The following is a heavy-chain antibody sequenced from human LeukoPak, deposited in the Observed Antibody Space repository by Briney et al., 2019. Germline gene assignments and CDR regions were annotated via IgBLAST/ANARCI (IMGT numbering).Heavy chain of an antibody. D-gene: IGHD6-19*01. V-gene: IGHV3-53*01. CDR1: GFTVSSNY. CDR3: ARDPRSKYSSGWSTA. J-gene: IGHJ5*02. Sequence: GSLRLSCAASGFTVSSNYMSWVRQAPGKGLEWVSVIYSGGSTYYADSVKGRFTISRDNSKNTLYLQMNSLRAEDTAVYYCARDPRSKYSSGWSTAWGQGTLVTVSS. CDR2: IYSGGST.